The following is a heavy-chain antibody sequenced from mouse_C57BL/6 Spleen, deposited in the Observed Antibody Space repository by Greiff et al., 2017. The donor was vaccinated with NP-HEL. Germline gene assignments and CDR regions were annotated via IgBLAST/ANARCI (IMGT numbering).Heavy chain of an antibody. CDR3: ARKRDSSGYVGYFDY. J-gene: IGHJ2*01. CDR2: IYPRSGNT. Sequence: QVQLKESGAELARPGASVKLSCKASGYTFTSYGISWVKQRTGQGLEWIGEIYPRSGNTYYNEKFKGKATLTADKSSSTAYMELRSLTSEDSAVYFCARKRDSSGYVGYFDYWGQGTTLTVSS. D-gene: IGHD3-2*02. CDR1: GYTFTSYG. V-gene: IGHV1-81*01.